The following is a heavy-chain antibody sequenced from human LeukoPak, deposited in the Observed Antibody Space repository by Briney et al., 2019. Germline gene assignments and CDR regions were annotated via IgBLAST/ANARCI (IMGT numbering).Heavy chain of an antibody. V-gene: IGHV1-69*13. Sequence: SVKVSCKASGGTFSSYAISWVRQAPGQGLEWMGGIIPIFGTANYAQKFQGRVTITADESTSTAYMELSSLRSEDTAVYYCARFPHYYDSSGYPRVAPFDYWGQGTLVTVSS. CDR1: GGTFSSYA. CDR2: IIPIFGTA. D-gene: IGHD3-22*01. CDR3: ARFPHYYDSSGYPRVAPFDY. J-gene: IGHJ4*02.